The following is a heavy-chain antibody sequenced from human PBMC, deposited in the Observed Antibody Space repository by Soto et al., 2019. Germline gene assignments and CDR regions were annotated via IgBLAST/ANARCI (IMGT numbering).Heavy chain of an antibody. Sequence: PSETLSLTCAVYGGSFSGYYWSWIRQPPGKGLEWIGEINHSGSTNYNPSLKSRVTISVDTSKNQFSLKLSSVTAADTAVYYCASSGYDSSGYYSRPFEYWGQGTLVTVSS. CDR2: INHSGST. CDR1: GGSFSGYY. J-gene: IGHJ4*02. D-gene: IGHD3-22*01. CDR3: ASSGYDSSGYYSRPFEY. V-gene: IGHV4-34*01.